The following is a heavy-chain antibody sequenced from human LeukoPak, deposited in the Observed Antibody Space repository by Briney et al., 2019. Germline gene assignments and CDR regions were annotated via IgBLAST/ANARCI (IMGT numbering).Heavy chain of an antibody. D-gene: IGHD1-26*01. J-gene: IGHJ3*01. CDR3: ARVRIGETSYDASDV. Sequence: SETLSLTCTVSGGSISSYYWTWIRQPPGKVLGWMGDIYITGSTNYNPYLKRRVTISVDTSKNQFSLRLSSVTAADTAVYYCARVRIGETSYDASDVWGLGTMVTVSS. V-gene: IGHV4-59*13. CDR1: GGSISSYY. CDR2: IYITGST.